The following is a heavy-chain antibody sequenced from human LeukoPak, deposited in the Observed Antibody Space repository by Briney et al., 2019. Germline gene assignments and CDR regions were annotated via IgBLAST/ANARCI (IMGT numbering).Heavy chain of an antibody. Sequence: GGSLRLSCAASRFTFSSYSMNWVRQAPGKGLEWVSYISSSSSTIYYADSVKGRFAISRDNSKNTLYLQMNSLRAEDTAVYYCARAAPPIADYYGSGSYSDTSYFDYWGQGTLVTVSS. CDR3: ARAAPPIADYYGSGSYSDTSYFDY. V-gene: IGHV3-48*01. D-gene: IGHD3-10*01. J-gene: IGHJ4*02. CDR2: ISSSSSTI. CDR1: RFTFSSYS.